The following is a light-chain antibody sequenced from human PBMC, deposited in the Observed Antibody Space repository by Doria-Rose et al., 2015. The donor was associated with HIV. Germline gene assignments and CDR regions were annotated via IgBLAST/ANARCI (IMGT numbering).Light chain of an antibody. J-gene: IGKJ3*01. CDR2: WAS. Sequence: TQSPESLGMSLGERATLNCKSNQSLLYTSKNYLAWYQQKPGQPPKLLIYWASTRQSGVPARFGGSGSGTGFTLTISSLEAEDVAVYYCQQYYDTPSFGPGTTVDIK. CDR3: QQYYDTPS. CDR1: QSLLYTSKNY. V-gene: IGKV4-1*01.